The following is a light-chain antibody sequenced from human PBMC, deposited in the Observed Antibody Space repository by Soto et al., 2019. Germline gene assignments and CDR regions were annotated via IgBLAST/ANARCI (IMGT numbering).Light chain of an antibody. CDR3: QQNFSIPIT. CDR1: QSISTY. Sequence: DIQMTQSPSSRSASAGERVTITCRASQSISTYLNWYHQKPGKAPDLLIYAASSLKSGVPSRFSGSGSGTHFTLTITGLQPADFATYYCQQNFSIPITFGQGTRLEIK. J-gene: IGKJ5*01. CDR2: AAS. V-gene: IGKV1-39*01.